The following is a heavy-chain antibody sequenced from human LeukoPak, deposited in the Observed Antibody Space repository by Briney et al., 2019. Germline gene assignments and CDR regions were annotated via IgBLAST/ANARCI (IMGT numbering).Heavy chain of an antibody. CDR1: GFTFSSYS. J-gene: IGHJ4*02. CDR2: ISGSSGTR. V-gene: IGHV3-48*01. D-gene: IGHD6-19*01. CDR3: ARAPYTSGWYRGDNDY. Sequence: GGSLRLSCAASGFTFSSYSMNWVRQAPGKGLELVSYISGSSGTRYYADSVKGRFTISRDNAKNSLYLQMNSLRAEDTAVYYCARAPYTSGWYRGDNDYWGQGTLVTVSS.